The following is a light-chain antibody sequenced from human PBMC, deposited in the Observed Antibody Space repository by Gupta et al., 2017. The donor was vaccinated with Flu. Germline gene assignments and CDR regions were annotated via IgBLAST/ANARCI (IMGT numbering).Light chain of an antibody. Sequence: DIQMTQSPSSLSASVGDRVTITCRASQRISSSLNWYQQKPGKAPKLLIYAASRLQSGVPSRFTGSGSGAEFTLTISSLQPEDFASYYCQESYRTPFTFGGGTKVEI. J-gene: IGKJ4*01. V-gene: IGKV1-39*01. CDR3: QESYRTPFT. CDR1: QRISSS. CDR2: AAS.